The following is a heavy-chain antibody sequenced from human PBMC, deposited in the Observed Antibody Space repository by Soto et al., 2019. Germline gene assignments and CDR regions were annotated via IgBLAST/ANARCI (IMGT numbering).Heavy chain of an antibody. CDR1: GFTFSTYA. V-gene: IGHV3-23*01. CDR3: AKDRGSSGWSPCYFDY. D-gene: IGHD6-19*01. J-gene: IGHJ4*02. Sequence: LRLSCAASGFTFSTYAMSWVRQAPGKGLEWVSAISGSGGSTYYADSVKGRFTISRDNSKNTLYLQMNSLRAEDTAVYYCAKDRGSSGWSPCYFDYWGQGTLVTVSS. CDR2: ISGSGGST.